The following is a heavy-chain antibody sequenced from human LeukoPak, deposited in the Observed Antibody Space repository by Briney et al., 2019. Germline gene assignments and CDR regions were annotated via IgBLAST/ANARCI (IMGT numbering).Heavy chain of an antibody. D-gene: IGHD3-3*01. V-gene: IGHV3-53*01. CDR2: IYSDGST. CDR1: GFIVSSNY. J-gene: IGHJ3*01. CDR3: ATFRFLGT. Sequence: GGSLRLSCAASGFIVSSNYMSWVRQAPGKGLEWVSIIYSDGSTYYADSVKGRFTISRDNAKNSLYLQMNSLRAEDTAVYYCATFRFLGTWGQGTMVTVSP.